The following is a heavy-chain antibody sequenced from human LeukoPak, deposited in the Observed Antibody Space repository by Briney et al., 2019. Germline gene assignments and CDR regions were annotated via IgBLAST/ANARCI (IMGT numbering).Heavy chain of an antibody. CDR2: INPSNGDS. D-gene: IGHD6-19*01. CDR3: ARDYRSGQLDY. Sequence: ASVKVSCKASGYIFRNFGIAWVRQAPGQGPEGMGWINPSNGDSNYVEKFQGRLNMTTTTSTSTAYMELRSLRSDDTAVYFCARDYRSGQLDYWGQGALVSVSS. V-gene: IGHV1-18*01. J-gene: IGHJ4*02. CDR1: GYIFRNFG.